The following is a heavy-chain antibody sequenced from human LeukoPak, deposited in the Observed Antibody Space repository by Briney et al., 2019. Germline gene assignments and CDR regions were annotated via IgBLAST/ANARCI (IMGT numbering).Heavy chain of an antibody. CDR2: FDPEDGET. CDR1: GYTLTELS. CDR3: ARALVGDFYYYYYMDV. D-gene: IGHD3-10*01. J-gene: IGHJ6*03. V-gene: IGHV1-24*01. Sequence: ASVKVSCKVSGYTLTELSMHWVRQAPGKGLEWMGGFDPEDGETIYAQKFQGRVTMTEDTSTDTAYMELSSLRSEDTAVYYCARALVGDFYYYYYMDVWGKGTTVTVSS.